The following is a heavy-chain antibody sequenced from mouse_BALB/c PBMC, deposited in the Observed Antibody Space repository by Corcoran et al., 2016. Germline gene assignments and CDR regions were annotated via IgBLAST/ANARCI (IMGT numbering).Heavy chain of an antibody. CDR2: ISYDGSN. CDR1: GYSITSGYY. CDR3: ASDYDYDIWFAY. V-gene: IGHV3-6*02. Sequence: DVQLQESGPGLVKPSQSLSLTCSVTGYSITSGYYWNWIRQFPGNKLEWMGYISYDGSNNYNPSLKNRISITRDTSKNQFFLKLNSVTTEDTATYYCASDYDYDIWFAYWGQGTLVTVSA. D-gene: IGHD2-4*01. J-gene: IGHJ3*01.